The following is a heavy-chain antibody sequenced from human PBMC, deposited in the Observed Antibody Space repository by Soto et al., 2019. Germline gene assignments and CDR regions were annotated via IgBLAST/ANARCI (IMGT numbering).Heavy chain of an antibody. CDR1: GGSISSGDYY. V-gene: IGHV4-30-4*01. CDR3: ARRLHSGDAFDY. D-gene: IGHD3-16*01. CDR2: IYYTGST. Sequence: QVQLQESGPGLVKPSQTLSLICTVSGGSISSGDYYWSWIRQPPGKGLEWIAYIYYTGSTYYNPSLKRRFTISVDTSKNHFSLKLSSVTAADTAVYYCARRLHSGDAFDYWGQGTLVTVSS. J-gene: IGHJ4*02.